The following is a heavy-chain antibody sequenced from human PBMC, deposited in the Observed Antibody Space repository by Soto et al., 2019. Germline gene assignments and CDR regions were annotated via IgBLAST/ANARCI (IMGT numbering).Heavy chain of an antibody. Sequence: RSLTWNVSGGSVTCKSYYWSWIRQHPGKGLEWIGYIYYSGSTYYNPPLKSRVTISVDTSKNQFSLKLSSVTAAATAVYYCARGSGSSQHNWFDPWGQGTLVTVSS. D-gene: IGHD1-26*01. V-gene: IGHV4-31*02. CDR1: GGSVTCKSYY. CDR3: ARGSGSSQHNWFDP. CDR2: IYYSGST. J-gene: IGHJ5*02.